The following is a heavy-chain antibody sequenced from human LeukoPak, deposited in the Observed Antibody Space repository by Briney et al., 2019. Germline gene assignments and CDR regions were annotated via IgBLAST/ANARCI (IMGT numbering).Heavy chain of an antibody. Sequence: SQTVALTCYVSGGSISFGDYYWSSIRQPPGNGLEWIGYIYYSGSTYYHPSLKSRVTIPVDTSKNQFSLKLSSVTAADTAVYYCARGPSSWYYFDYWGQGTLVTVSS. J-gene: IGHJ4*02. V-gene: IGHV4-30-4*01. D-gene: IGHD6-19*01. CDR1: GGSISFGDYY. CDR2: IYYSGST. CDR3: ARGPSSWYYFDY.